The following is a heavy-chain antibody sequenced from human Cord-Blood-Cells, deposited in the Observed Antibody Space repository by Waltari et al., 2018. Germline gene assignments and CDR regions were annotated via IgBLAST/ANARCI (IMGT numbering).Heavy chain of an antibody. Sequence: QVQLQESGPGLVKPSETLSLTCAVSGYSISSGYYWSWIRQPPGKGLEWIGSIYHSGSTYYNPSLKSRVTISVDTSKNQFSLKLSSVTAADTAVYYCARETGWGLGLGRYFDYWGQGTLVTVSS. CDR3: ARETGWGLGLGRYFDY. V-gene: IGHV4-38-2*02. CDR2: IYHSGST. J-gene: IGHJ4*02. D-gene: IGHD7-27*01. CDR1: GYSISSGYY.